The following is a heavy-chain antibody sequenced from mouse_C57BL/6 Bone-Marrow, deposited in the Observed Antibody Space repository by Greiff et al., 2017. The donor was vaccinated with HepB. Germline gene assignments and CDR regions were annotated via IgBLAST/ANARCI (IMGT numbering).Heavy chain of an antibody. V-gene: IGHV1-81*01. J-gene: IGHJ4*01. CDR1: GYTFTSYG. CDR2: IYPRSGNT. CDR3: ARRNWDYAMCF. D-gene: IGHD4-1*01. Sequence: VQLQQSGAELARPGASVKLSCKASGYTFTSYGISWVKQRTGQGLEWIGEIYPRSGNTYYNEKFKGKATLTADKSSSTAYMELRSLTSEDSAVYFCARRNWDYAMCFWGQGTSVTGSS.